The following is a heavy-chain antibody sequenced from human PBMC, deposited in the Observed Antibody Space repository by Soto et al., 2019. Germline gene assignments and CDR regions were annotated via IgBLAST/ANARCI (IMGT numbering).Heavy chain of an antibody. CDR1: GGSISSSSYY. J-gene: IGHJ4*02. CDR3: ARGSDMFGVVTYDFDY. Sequence: SETLCLTCTVSGGSISSSSYYWGWIRQPPGKGLEWIGSIYYSGSTYYNPSLKSRVTISVDTSKNQFSLKLSSVTAADTAVYYCARGSDMFGVVTYDFDYWGQGTLVTVSS. D-gene: IGHD3-3*02. V-gene: IGHV4-39*01. CDR2: IYYSGST.